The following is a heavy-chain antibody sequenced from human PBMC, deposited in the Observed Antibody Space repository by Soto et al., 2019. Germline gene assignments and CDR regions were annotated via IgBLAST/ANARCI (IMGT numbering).Heavy chain of an antibody. J-gene: IGHJ4*02. CDR3: AKDLGAATGIFDY. Sequence: GGSLRLSCAASGFSFSTYAMNWVRQAPGKGLEWVSGISGSGENTYYADPMKGRFTISRDNSKNTLYLQMSGLRAEDTALYYCAKDLGAATGIFDYWGKGSLVTVSS. CDR1: GFSFSTYA. D-gene: IGHD3-16*01. V-gene: IGHV3-23*01. CDR2: ISGSGENT.